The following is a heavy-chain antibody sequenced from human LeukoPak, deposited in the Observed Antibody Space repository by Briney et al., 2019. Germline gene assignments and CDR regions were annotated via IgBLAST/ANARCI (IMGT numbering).Heavy chain of an antibody. CDR2: SDPNSTYI. J-gene: IGHJ4*02. CDR1: GFTYRSYN. CDR3: ARAQTVLVGYCSSSSCQADY. V-gene: IGHV3-21*01. Sequence: PGGSLRLSCAASGFTYRSYNMNWVRQAPGRGLECVSASDPNSTYIYYADSVKGRHTFSRDNAENSLYLQMNSLRVEDTAVYYCARAQTVLVGYCSSSSCQADYWGQGTLVTVSS. D-gene: IGHD2-2*01.